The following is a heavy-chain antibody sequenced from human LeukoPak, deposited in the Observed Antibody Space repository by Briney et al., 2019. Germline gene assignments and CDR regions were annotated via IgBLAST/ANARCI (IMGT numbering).Heavy chain of an antibody. J-gene: IGHJ3*01. CDR3: VTGTVAGYNYGIYEAFAL. CDR1: GLSFRGPE. Sequence: GGSLRRSCAVSGLSFRGPEMSWVRQAPGKGLEWVAFISSSGKTMYYADSVKGRFSITRDSATDTLSLQMDSLRAEDTAIYYCVTGTVAGYNYGIYEAFALWCQGTMVAVSP. CDR2: ISSSGKTM. D-gene: IGHD5-18*01. V-gene: IGHV3-48*03.